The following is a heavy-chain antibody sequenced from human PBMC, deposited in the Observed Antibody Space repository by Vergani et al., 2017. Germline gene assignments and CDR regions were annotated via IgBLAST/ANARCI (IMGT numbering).Heavy chain of an antibody. V-gene: IGHV3-48*03. CDR2: ISSSGSTI. Sequence: EVQLVESGGGLVQPGGSLRLSCAASGFTFSSYEMNWVRQAPGKGLEWVSYISSSGSTIYYADSVKGRFTISRDNAKNSLYLQMNSLRAEDTAVYYCARSAESSGWMPGWFDYWGQGTLVTVSS. D-gene: IGHD6-25*01. CDR1: GFTFSSYE. CDR3: ARSAESSGWMPGWFDY. J-gene: IGHJ4*02.